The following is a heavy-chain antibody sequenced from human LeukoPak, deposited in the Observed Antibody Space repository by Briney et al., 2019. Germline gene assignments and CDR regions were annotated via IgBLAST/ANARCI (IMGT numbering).Heavy chain of an antibody. J-gene: IGHJ4*02. V-gene: IGHV3-7*01. CDR2: IKQDGSEK. CDR3: AREDDWELQDY. CDR1: GFTFSSYW. D-gene: IGHD1-26*01. Sequence: GGSLRLSCAASGFTFSSYWMRWVRQAPGKVLEWVANIKQDGSEKYYVDSVKGRFTISRDNAKNSLYLQMNSLRAEDTAVYYCAREDDWELQDYWGQGTLVTVSS.